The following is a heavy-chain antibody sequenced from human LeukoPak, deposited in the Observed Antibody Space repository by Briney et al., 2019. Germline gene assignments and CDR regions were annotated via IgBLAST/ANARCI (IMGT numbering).Heavy chain of an antibody. D-gene: IGHD1-26*01. Sequence: ASVKVSCKASGYTFTSYDINWVRQATGQGLEWMGWMNPNSGNTGYAQKFQGRVTITRNTSIGTAYMELSSLRSEDTAVYYCARGSRYSGSYFFDYWGQGTLVTVSS. CDR1: GYTFTSYD. CDR3: ARGSRYSGSYFFDY. CDR2: MNPNSGNT. J-gene: IGHJ4*02. V-gene: IGHV1-8*03.